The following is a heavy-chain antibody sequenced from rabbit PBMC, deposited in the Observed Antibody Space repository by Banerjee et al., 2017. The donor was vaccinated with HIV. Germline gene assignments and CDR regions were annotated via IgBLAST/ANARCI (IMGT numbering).Heavy chain of an antibody. D-gene: IGHD4-1*01. Sequence: QEQLEESGGDLVKPEGSLTLTCKASGFDFSRYYMSWVRQALGKGLEWIACINTISGDTVYATWAKGRFTISKASWTTVTLQMTSLTAADTASYFCARDLAGVIGWNFNLWGQGTLVTVS. V-gene: IGHV1S45*01. CDR3: ARDLAGVIGWNFNL. CDR1: GFDFSRYYM. J-gene: IGHJ4*01. CDR2: INTISGDT.